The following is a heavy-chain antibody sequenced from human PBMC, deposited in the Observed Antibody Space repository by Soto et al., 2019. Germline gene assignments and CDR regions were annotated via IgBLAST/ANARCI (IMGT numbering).Heavy chain of an antibody. CDR2: TYYRSKWVH. Sequence: QGQLQQSGPGLVKPSQTLSLTCAISGDSVSSDITSWNWIRQSPSRGLEWLGRTYYRSKWVHDSAASVKSLITINPDTSKNQFSLELNSMTPEYTAVYYCARGNALDVWGQGTVVTVSS. V-gene: IGHV6-1*01. CDR1: GDSVSSDITS. J-gene: IGHJ3*01. D-gene: IGHD3-10*01. CDR3: ARGNALDV.